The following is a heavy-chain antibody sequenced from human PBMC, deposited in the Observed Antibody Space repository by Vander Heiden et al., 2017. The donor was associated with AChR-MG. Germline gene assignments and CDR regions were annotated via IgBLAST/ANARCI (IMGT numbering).Heavy chain of an antibody. CDR2: ISYSGSTI. Sequence: EVQLVGSAGGLVQPGGSLRLSCAASGSTFSYYGMNWVRQAPGKGLEWVSYISYSGSTINYADSVKGRFTISRDNAKNSLYLQMNSLRDEDTAVYYCARGGAARPDYWGQGTLVTVSS. CDR1: GSTFSYYG. J-gene: IGHJ4*02. D-gene: IGHD6-6*01. CDR3: ARGGAARPDY. V-gene: IGHV3-48*02.